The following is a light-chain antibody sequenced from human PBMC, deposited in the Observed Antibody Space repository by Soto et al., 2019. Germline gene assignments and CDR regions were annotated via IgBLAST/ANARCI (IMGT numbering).Light chain of an antibody. Sequence: EIVLTQYPGTLSLSPRESTTLSCRASQSVGRNFLAWYQQKPGRAPRLLIHGASYRATGVPDRFSGSGSETDFTLTISRLEPEDFAVYYCHQYAASPLTFGGGTKVEIK. CDR2: GAS. CDR1: QSVGRNF. V-gene: IGKV3-20*01. J-gene: IGKJ4*01. CDR3: HQYAASPLT.